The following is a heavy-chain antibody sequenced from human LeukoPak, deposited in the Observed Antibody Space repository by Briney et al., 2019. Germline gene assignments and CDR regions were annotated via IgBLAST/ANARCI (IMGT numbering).Heavy chain of an antibody. CDR2: INHSGST. Sequence: PSETLSLTCAVDGGSFGGYYWSWIRQPPGKGLEWSGEINHSGSTNYNPSLKRRATISVDTSNNQFSLKLSSVPAADTAVYYCAGGVLWFGETDPSDYWGQGTLVTVSS. V-gene: IGHV4-34*01. CDR3: AGGVLWFGETDPSDY. CDR1: GGSFGGYY. D-gene: IGHD3-10*01. J-gene: IGHJ4*02.